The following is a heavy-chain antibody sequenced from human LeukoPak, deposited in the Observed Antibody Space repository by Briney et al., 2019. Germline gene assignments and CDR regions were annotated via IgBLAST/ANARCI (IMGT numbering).Heavy chain of an antibody. Sequence: SQTLSLTCAISGHIVSSNTAAWNWITQSPSRGLEWLGRTFYRSKWYNDYAVSVKSRITINPDTSKNQFSRQLNSVTAEDTAVYYRARDGWPAFDSWGQGTLVTVSS. CDR2: TFYRSKWYN. D-gene: IGHD2-15*01. CDR3: ARDGWPAFDS. V-gene: IGHV6-1*01. J-gene: IGHJ4*02. CDR1: GHIVSSNTAA.